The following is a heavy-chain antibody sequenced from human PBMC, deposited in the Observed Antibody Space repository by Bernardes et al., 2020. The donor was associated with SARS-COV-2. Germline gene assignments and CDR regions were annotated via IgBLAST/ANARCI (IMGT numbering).Heavy chain of an antibody. V-gene: IGHV3-9*01. CDR2: ISWNGGSI. Sequence: GGSLRLSCAASGFTFDGYAMYWVRQAPGKGLEWVSSISWNGGSIGYADSVKGRFTISRDNAKNSLYLQMNFLRAEDTALYYCAKDYGSGSSFFDYWGQGTLVTVSS. D-gene: IGHD3-10*01. J-gene: IGHJ4*02. CDR3: AKDYGSGSSFFDY. CDR1: GFTFDGYA.